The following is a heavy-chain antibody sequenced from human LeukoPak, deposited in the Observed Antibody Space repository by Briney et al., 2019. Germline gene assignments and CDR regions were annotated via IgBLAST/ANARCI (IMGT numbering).Heavy chain of an antibody. J-gene: IGHJ4*02. CDR1: GFTFSSYW. D-gene: IGHD2-15*01. Sequence: GVSLRLSCAASGFTFSSYWMSWVRQAPGKGLEWVANINQDGSEKYYVDSVKGRFTISRDNAKNSLYLQMNSLRAEDTAVYYCARWQYYSGDNYYYYFDYWGQGTLVTVSS. CDR2: INQDGSEK. V-gene: IGHV3-7*01. CDR3: ARWQYYSGDNYYYYFDY.